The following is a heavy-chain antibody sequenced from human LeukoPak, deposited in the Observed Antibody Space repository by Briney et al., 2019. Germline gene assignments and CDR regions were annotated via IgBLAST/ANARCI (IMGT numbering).Heavy chain of an antibody. Sequence: PGGSLRLSCAASGFTFSSYWMHWVRQAPGKGLVWVSRINSDGSSTSYAASVKGRLTISRDNAKNTLYLQMNSLRAEDTAVYYCARGGYPAAFDIWGQGTMVTVSS. CDR3: ARGGYPAAFDI. J-gene: IGHJ3*02. V-gene: IGHV3-74*01. D-gene: IGHD3-16*02. CDR1: GFTFSSYW. CDR2: INSDGSST.